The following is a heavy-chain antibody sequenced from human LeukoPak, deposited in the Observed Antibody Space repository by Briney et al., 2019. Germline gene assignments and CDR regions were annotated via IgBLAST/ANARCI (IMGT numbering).Heavy chain of an antibody. CDR2: YDESHK. D-gene: IGHD1-20*01. CDR1: GFTFSGYA. V-gene: IGHV3-30*02. Sequence: GGSLRLSCAASGFTFSGYAMHWVRQAPGKGLEWVALYDESHKYYADSVKGRFTISSDYSQNTLYLQMNSLRPEDAAVYYCAAEKPPLTETTAFDYWGQGTLVTVSS. CDR3: AAEKPPLTETTAFDY. J-gene: IGHJ4*02.